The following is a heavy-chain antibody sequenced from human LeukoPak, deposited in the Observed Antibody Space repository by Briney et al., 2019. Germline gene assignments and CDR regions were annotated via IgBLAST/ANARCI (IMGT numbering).Heavy chain of an antibody. D-gene: IGHD2-2*01. CDR3: ARGRYSSRSGGYYFDI. CDR2: IKKDGIEK. J-gene: IGHJ4*02. Sequence: GGSLRLSCVVSGFTLSSEWMSWVRQAPGKGLEWVANIKKDGIEKYYVESVKGRFTISRDNAKNSLSLQMNSLRAEDTAVYYCARGRYSSRSGGYYFDIWGQGTLVTVSS. V-gene: IGHV3-7*01. CDR1: GFTLSSEW.